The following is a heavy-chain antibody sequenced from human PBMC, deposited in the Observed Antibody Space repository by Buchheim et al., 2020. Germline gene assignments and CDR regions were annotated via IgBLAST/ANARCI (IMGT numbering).Heavy chain of an antibody. CDR3: AREGRYYYDSSGYYVGGYYYGMDV. Sequence: QVQLVQSGAEVKKPGASVKVSCKASGYTFTGYYMHWVRQAPGQGLEWMGRINPNSGGTNYAQKFQGRVTMTRDTSISTAYMELSRLRSDDTAVYYCAREGRYYYDSSGYYVGGYYYGMDVWGQGTT. CDR2: INPNSGGT. CDR1: GYTFTGYY. J-gene: IGHJ6*02. D-gene: IGHD3-22*01. V-gene: IGHV1-2*06.